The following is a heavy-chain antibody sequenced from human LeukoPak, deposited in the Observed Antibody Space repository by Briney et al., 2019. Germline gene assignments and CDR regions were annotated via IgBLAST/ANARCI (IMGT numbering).Heavy chain of an antibody. V-gene: IGHV3-30*02. CDR2: IRYDGSNK. J-gene: IGHJ1*01. CDR1: GFTFSSYG. CDR3: AKDLPRPSYYYDSSGYYGCFQH. Sequence: GGSLRLSCAASGFTFSSYGMHWVRQAPGKGLEWVAFIRYDGSNKYYADSVKGRFTISRDNSKNTLYLQMNSLRAEDTAVYYCAKDLPRPSYYYDSSGYYGCFQHWGQGTLVTVSS. D-gene: IGHD3-22*01.